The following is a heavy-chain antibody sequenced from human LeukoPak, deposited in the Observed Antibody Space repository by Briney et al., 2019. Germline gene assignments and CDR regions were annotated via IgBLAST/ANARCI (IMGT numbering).Heavy chain of an antibody. Sequence: SETLSLTCTVSGDSISSYYWSWIRQPPGKGLEWIGYIYYSGSTNYNPSLKSRVTISVDTSKNQFSLKLSSVTAADTAVYYCARGSSRDGYNANRLFDYWGQGTLVTVSS. CDR1: GDSISSYY. CDR2: IYYSGST. V-gene: IGHV4-59*08. J-gene: IGHJ4*02. CDR3: ARGSSRDGYNANRLFDY. D-gene: IGHD5-12*01.